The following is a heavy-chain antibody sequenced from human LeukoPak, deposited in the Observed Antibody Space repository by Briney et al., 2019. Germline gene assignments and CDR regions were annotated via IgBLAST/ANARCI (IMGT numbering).Heavy chain of an antibody. CDR3: AACYSGSYFGAFDM. D-gene: IGHD1-26*01. Sequence: ASVKVSCKASGFTFTSSAMQWVRQARGQRLEWIGWIVVGSGNTNYAQKFQERVTITRDMSTSTAYMELSSLRSEDTAVYYCAACYSGSYFGAFDMWGQGTMVTVSS. CDR2: IVVGSGNT. J-gene: IGHJ3*02. CDR1: GFTFTSSA. V-gene: IGHV1-58*02.